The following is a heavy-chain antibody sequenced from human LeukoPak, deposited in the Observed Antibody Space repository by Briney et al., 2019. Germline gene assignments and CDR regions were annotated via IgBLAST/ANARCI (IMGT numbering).Heavy chain of an antibody. V-gene: IGHV4-34*01. Sequence: SETLSLTCAVYGGSFSGYYWSWIRQPPGKGLEWIGEINHSGSTNYNPSLKSRVTISVDTSKNQFSLKLSSVTAADTAVYYCARSRSVPAAMRGAFDYWGQGTLVTVSS. D-gene: IGHD2-2*01. CDR2: INHSGST. CDR1: GGSFSGYY. J-gene: IGHJ4*02. CDR3: ARSRSVPAAMRGAFDY.